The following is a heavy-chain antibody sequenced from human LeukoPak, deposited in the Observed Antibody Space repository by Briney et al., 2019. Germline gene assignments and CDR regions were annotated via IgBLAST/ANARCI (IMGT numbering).Heavy chain of an antibody. CDR3: AREEVGALDY. CDR2: MNPNSGNT. D-gene: IGHD1-26*01. J-gene: IGHJ4*02. Sequence: ASVKVSCKASGYTFTSYDINWVRQATGQGLEWMGWMNPNSGNTGYAQKFQGRVTMTRDTSTSTVYMELSSLRSEDTAVYYCAREEVGALDYWGQGTLVTVSS. CDR1: GYTFTSYD. V-gene: IGHV1-8*01.